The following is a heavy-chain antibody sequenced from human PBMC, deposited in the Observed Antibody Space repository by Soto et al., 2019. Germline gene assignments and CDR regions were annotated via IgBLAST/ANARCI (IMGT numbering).Heavy chain of an antibody. CDR2: IIPIFGTA. CDR3: ARTYVVVTAIPAGAFDI. V-gene: IGHV1-69*06. J-gene: IGHJ3*02. Sequence: SVKGSCKASGGTFSSYAIIWVRQAPGQGLEWMGGIIPIFGTANYAQKFQGRVTITADKSTSTAYMELSSLRSEDTAVYYCARTYVVVTAIPAGAFDIWGQGTMVTVSS. D-gene: IGHD2-21*02. CDR1: GGTFSSYA.